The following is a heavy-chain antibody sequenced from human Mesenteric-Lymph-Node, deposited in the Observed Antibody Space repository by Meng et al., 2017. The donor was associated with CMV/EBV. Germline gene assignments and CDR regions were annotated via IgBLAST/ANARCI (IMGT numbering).Heavy chain of an antibody. Sequence: ASVKVSCKTSGYTFTANYMHWVRQAPGQGLEWLAWINSYNGDAKYAENFQGRVTMTRDTSITTAYMELSSLRSDDTAVYYCARGFGSSWFDSWGQGTLVTVSS. J-gene: IGHJ5*01. CDR2: INSYNGDA. D-gene: IGHD2-15*01. CDR3: ARGFGSSWFDS. CDR1: GYTFTANY. V-gene: IGHV1-2*02.